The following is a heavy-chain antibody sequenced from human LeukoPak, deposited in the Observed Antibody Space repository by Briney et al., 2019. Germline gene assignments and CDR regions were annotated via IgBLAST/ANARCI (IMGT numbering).Heavy chain of an antibody. V-gene: IGHV4-59*01. D-gene: IGHD4-11*01. CDR2: IYYSGST. CDR1: GGSISNYY. CDR3: ARLPGMTTVDYYYYMDV. J-gene: IGHJ6*03. Sequence: SETPSLTCTVSGGSISNYYWSWIRQPPGKGLEWIGYIYYSGSTNYNPSLKSRVTISVDTSKNQFSLKLTSVTAADTAVYYCARLPGMTTVDYYYYMDVWGKGTTVTVSS.